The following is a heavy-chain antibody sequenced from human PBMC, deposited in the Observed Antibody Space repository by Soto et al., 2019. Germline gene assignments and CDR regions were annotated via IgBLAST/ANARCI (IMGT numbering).Heavy chain of an antibody. Sequence: QVQLVQSGAEVKKPGSSVKVSCKASGGTFSSYAISWVRQAPGQGLEWMGGIIPIFGTANYAQKFQGRVTITADESTSTAYMERSSLRSEDTAVYYCARAYCGGDCYSHFDYWGQGTLVTVSS. CDR2: IIPIFGTA. D-gene: IGHD2-21*02. CDR1: GGTFSSYA. V-gene: IGHV1-69*01. J-gene: IGHJ4*02. CDR3: ARAYCGGDCYSHFDY.